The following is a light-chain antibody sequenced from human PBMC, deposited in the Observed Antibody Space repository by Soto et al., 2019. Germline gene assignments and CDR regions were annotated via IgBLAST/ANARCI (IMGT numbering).Light chain of an antibody. CDR3: AEWDDSLNDHVI. J-gene: IGLJ2*01. Sequence: QSVLTQTPSASGTPGQRVTISCSGSTSNIGSNTVNWYQQLPGTAPKLLIYSNNQRPSGVPERFSGSKSGTSASLAISGLQSEDEADYYCAEWDDSLNDHVIFGGGTKLTVL. CDR2: SNN. V-gene: IGLV1-44*01. CDR1: TSNIGSNT.